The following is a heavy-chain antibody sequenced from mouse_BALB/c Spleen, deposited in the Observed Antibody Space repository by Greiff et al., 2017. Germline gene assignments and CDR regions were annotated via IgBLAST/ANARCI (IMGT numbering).Heavy chain of an antibody. J-gene: IGHJ3*01. CDR1: GFTFSSYT. Sequence: EVKVVESGGGLVKPGGSLKLSCAASGFTFSSYTMSWVRQTPEKRLEWVATISSGGSYTYYPDSVKGRFTISRDNAKNTLYLQMSSLKSEDTAMYYCTRVGAYYGNYRFAYWGQGTLVTVSA. CDR3: TRVGAYYGNYRFAY. D-gene: IGHD2-10*01. CDR2: ISSGGSYT. V-gene: IGHV5-6-4*01.